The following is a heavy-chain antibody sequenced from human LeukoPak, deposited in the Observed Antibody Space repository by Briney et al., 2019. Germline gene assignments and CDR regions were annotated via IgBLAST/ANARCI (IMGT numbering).Heavy chain of an antibody. V-gene: IGHV3-23*01. CDR3: AGERGRPYGMDL. D-gene: IGHD6-25*01. CDR2: ISGSGGST. CDR1: GFTFSSYA. Sequence: PGGSLRLSCAASGFTFSSYAMSWVRQAPGKGLEWVSAISGSGGSTYYADSVKGRFTISRDNAKNSVYLQMNSLTAEDTAVYYCAGERGRPYGMDLWGQGTTVTVSS. J-gene: IGHJ6*02.